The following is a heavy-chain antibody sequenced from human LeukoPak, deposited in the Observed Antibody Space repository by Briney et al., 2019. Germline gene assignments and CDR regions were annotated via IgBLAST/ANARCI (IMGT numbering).Heavy chain of an antibody. J-gene: IGHJ4*02. V-gene: IGHV4-39*07. Sequence: SETLSLTCTVSGGSISSSSYYWGWIRQPPGKGLEWIGSIYYSGRTYYNPSLKSRVTISVDTSKNQFSLKLRSVTAADTAVYYCARGCVAASQRYFDYWGQGTLVTVSS. CDR1: GGSISSSSYY. CDR3: ARGCVAASQRYFDY. CDR2: IYYSGRT. D-gene: IGHD6-6*01.